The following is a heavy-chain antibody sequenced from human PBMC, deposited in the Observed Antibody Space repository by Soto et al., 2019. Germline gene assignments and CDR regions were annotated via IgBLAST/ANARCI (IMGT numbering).Heavy chain of an antibody. D-gene: IGHD2-15*01. CDR2: IIPIFGTA. Sequence: QVQLVQSGAEVKKPGSSVKVSCKASGGTFSSYAINWVRQPPGQGLEWTGGIIPIFGTANYAQKFQGRVTITADESTSTAYMELSSLRSEDTAVYYCARGSGGSSYYYYGLDVWGQGTTVTVSS. V-gene: IGHV1-69*12. CDR1: GGTFSSYA. J-gene: IGHJ6*02. CDR3: ARGSGGSSYYYYGLDV.